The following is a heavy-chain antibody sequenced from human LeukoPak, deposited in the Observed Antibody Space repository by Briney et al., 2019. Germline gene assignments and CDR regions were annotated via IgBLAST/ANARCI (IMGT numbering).Heavy chain of an antibody. CDR1: GGSFSGYY. D-gene: IGHD1-26*01. Sequence: SETLSLTCAVYGGSFSGYYWSWIRQPPGKGLEWIGEINHSGSTNYNPSLRSRVTISVDTSKNQFSLKLSSVTAADTAVYYCARALGATTIDWFDPWGQGTLVTVSS. V-gene: IGHV4-34*01. J-gene: IGHJ5*02. CDR2: INHSGST. CDR3: ARALGATTIDWFDP.